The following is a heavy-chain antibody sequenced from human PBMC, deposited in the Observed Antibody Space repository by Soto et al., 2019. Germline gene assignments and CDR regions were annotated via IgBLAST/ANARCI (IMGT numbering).Heavy chain of an antibody. D-gene: IGHD3-22*01. CDR2: INPSGGST. V-gene: IGHV1-46*01. CDR1: GYTFTSYY. CDR3: ARKDYYDSSGYRRDFDY. Sequence: ASVKVSCKASGYTFTSYYMHWVRQAPGQGLEWMGIINPSGGSTSYAQKFQGRVTMTRDTSTSTVYMGLRSLRSDDTAVYYCARKDYYDSSGYRRDFDYWGQGTLVTVSS. J-gene: IGHJ4*02.